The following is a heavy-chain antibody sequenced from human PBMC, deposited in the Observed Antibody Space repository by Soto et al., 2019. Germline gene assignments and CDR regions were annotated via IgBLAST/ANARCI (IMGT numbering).Heavy chain of an antibody. Sequence: SGPTLVNPTQTLTLTCTFSGFSLGTSGMCVSWIRQPPGKALEWLARIDWDDDKYYSTSLKTRLTISKDTSKNQVVLTMTNMDPVDTATYYCARIIAVGTNYDHDYWGQGTLVTVSS. J-gene: IGHJ4*02. CDR2: IDWDDDK. CDR3: ARIIAVGTNYDHDY. CDR1: GFSLGTSGMC. V-gene: IGHV2-70*11. D-gene: IGHD6-19*01.